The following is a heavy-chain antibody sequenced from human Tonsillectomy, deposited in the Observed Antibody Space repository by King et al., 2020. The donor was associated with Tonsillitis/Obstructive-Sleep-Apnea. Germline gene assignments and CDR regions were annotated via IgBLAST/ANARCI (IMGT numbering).Heavy chain of an antibody. Sequence: QLVQSGSELKKPGASVKVSCKATGYSFTTYAMNWVRQAPGQGLEWMGWINTNTGNPTYAQGFTGRHVFSLDTSVSTAYLQISSLKPEDAAVYYCARDRDGIDSWGQGTLVTVSS. CDR3: ARDRDGIDS. CDR1: GYSFTTYA. CDR2: INTNTGNP. J-gene: IGHJ5*02. V-gene: IGHV7-4-1*02. D-gene: IGHD1-14*01.